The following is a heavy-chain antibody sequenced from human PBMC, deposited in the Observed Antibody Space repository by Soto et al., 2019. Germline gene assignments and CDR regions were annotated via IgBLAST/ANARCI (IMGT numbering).Heavy chain of an antibody. CDR2: ISAYNGDT. V-gene: IGHV1-18*01. CDR3: ARGSFTHKAMVTWAVDI. D-gene: IGHD5-18*01. CDR1: GYTFTSYG. Sequence: GQLVQSGADVKRPGAAVKFSCRDSGYTFTSYGISWVRQAPGQGLDWMGWISAYNGDTKLSQKFEARVSMTTDTSTTTAYMELRSLRSDDTADYYCARGSFTHKAMVTWAVDIWGQGTMVPVSS. J-gene: IGHJ3*02.